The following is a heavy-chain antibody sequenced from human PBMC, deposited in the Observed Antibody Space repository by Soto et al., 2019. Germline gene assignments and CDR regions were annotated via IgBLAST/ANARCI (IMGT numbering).Heavy chain of an antibody. CDR2: IYYSGST. CDR1: GGSISSYH. D-gene: IGHD1-1*01. J-gene: IGHJ6*02. Sequence: SETLSLTCTVSGGSISSYHWSWIRQPPGKGLEWIGYIYYSGSTNNNPSLKSRVTISVDTSKNQFSLKLSSVTAADTAVYYCARGPFVGSYGMDVWGQGTTVTVSS. CDR3: ARGPFVGSYGMDV. V-gene: IGHV4-59*01.